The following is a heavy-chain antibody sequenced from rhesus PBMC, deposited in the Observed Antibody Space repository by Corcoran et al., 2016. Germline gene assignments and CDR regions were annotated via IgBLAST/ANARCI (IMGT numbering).Heavy chain of an antibody. D-gene: IGHD3-16*01. Sequence: QVQLQESGPGLVKPSETLSLTCAVSGGSFSSYWWSWIRQPPGKGLEWIGEINGNIASTNHNPSLKGRVTISKDASKNQCSLKLSSVTAADTAVYYCARDRYLSGSYYRYGLDSWGQGVVVTVSS. CDR1: GGSFSSYW. CDR2: INGNIAST. V-gene: IGHV4-80*01. CDR3: ARDRYLSGSYYRYGLDS. J-gene: IGHJ6*01.